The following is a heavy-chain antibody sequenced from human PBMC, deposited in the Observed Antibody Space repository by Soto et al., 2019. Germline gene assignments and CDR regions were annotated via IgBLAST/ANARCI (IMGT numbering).Heavy chain of an antibody. CDR1: GYSFTTYG. CDR3: AKNGHPPYYYYGMDV. D-gene: IGHD2-8*01. J-gene: IGHJ6*02. V-gene: IGHV1-18*01. Sequence: GASVKVSCKASGYSFTTYGISWVRQAPGQGLEWMGWISGYNGDTNNAQKFQDRVTMTIDRSPTTAYLELRSLTSDDTAVYYCAKNGHPPYYYYGMDVWGQGTTVTVSS. CDR2: ISGYNGDT.